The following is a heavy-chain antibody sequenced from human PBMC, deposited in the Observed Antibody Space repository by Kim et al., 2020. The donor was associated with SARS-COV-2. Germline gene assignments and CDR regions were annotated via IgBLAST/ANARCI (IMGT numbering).Heavy chain of an antibody. V-gene: IGHV4-4*09. Sequence: SNPSLKSRVTISVDTSKNQFSRKLSSVTAADTAVYYCARCLGTTVVTPRVWGQGTLVTVSS. J-gene: IGHJ4*02. D-gene: IGHD4-17*01. CDR3: ARCLGTTVVTPRV.